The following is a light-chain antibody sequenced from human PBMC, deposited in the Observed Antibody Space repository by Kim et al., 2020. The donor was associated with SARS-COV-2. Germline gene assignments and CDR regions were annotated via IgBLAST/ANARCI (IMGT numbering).Light chain of an antibody. Sequence: EIVLTQSPRTLSLSPGERATLSSRASQSVSSNYLAWYQQKPGQAPRLLIYGASSRATGIPDRFSGSGSGTDFTLTITRLEPEDFAVYYCQQYSSAPGTFGQGTKVDIK. V-gene: IGKV3-20*01. CDR1: QSVSSNY. J-gene: IGKJ1*01. CDR3: QQYSSAPGT. CDR2: GAS.